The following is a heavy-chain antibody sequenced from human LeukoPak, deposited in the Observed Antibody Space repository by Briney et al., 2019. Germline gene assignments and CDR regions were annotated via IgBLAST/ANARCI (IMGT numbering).Heavy chain of an antibody. V-gene: IGHV4-31*03. CDR1: GGSISNGDHY. Sequence: SETLSLTCTVSGGSISNGDHYWSWIRQHPGKGLEWIGHIYYSGSTYYNPSLKSRGIISVETSKNQFSLKLSSVTAADTAVYYCARAKYYYDSSGYPPHFDYWGQGTLVTVSS. J-gene: IGHJ4*02. D-gene: IGHD3-22*01. CDR2: IYYSGST. CDR3: ARAKYYYDSSGYPPHFDY.